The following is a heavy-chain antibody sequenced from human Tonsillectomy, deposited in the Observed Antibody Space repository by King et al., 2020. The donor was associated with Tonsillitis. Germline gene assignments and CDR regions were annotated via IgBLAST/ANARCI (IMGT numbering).Heavy chain of an antibody. J-gene: IGHJ4*02. CDR2: IRSKANNYAT. D-gene: IGHD6-19*01. CDR3: TTNGRGYSSCWAFDY. Sequence: QLVQSGGGLVQPGGSLKLSCAASGFTFSGSAMHWVRQASGKGLEWVGRIRSKANNYATAYAASVKGRFTISRDDSKNTAYLQMNSLKTEDTAVYYCTTNGRGYSSCWAFDYWGQGTLVTVSS. V-gene: IGHV3-73*01. CDR1: GFTFSGSA.